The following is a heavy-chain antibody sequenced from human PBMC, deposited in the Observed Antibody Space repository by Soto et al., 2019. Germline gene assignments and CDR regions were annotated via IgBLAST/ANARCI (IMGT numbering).Heavy chain of an antibody. CDR3: ARDRTRIRFLEWSPPYGMDV. CDR2: INHSGST. CDR1: GGYFSVYY. Sequence: NPSETLCITCAFYGGYFSVYYWSWIRQPPGRGLEWIGEINHSGSTNYNPSLKSRVTISVDTSKNQFSLKLSSVTAADTAVYYCARDRTRIRFLEWSPPYGMDVWGQGTTVTVSS. J-gene: IGHJ6*01. V-gene: IGHV4-34*01. D-gene: IGHD3-3*01.